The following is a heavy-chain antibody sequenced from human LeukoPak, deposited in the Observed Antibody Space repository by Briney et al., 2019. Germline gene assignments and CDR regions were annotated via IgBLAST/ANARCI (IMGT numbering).Heavy chain of an antibody. D-gene: IGHD3-10*01. J-gene: IGHJ4*02. CDR3: VRQFSSGQDY. Sequence: GESLRISCKASGYTFTSYWISWVRHTPGKGLEWMARIDPRDSFTRYGPSFQGHVTISSDKSINTAYLHWSRLKASDTATYYCVRQFSSGQDYWGQGTLVTVSS. V-gene: IGHV5-10-1*01. CDR1: GYTFTSYW. CDR2: IDPRDSFT.